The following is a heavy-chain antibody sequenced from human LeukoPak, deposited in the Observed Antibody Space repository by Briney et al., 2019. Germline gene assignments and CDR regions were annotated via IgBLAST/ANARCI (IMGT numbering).Heavy chain of an antibody. D-gene: IGHD1-26*01. CDR2: INPNSGGT. CDR3: AREGPIVGATHLVDY. J-gene: IGHJ4*02. CDR1: GYTFTDYY. Sequence: GASVTVSCTAYGYTFTDYYMHWVRQAPGQGLEWLGWINPNSGGTNYAQKFQGRVTMTRDTSISTAYMELSRLRSDDTAVYYCAREGPIVGATHLVDYWGQGTLVTVSS. V-gene: IGHV1-2*02.